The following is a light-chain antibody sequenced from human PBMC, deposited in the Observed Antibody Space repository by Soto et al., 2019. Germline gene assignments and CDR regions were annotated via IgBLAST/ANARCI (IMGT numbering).Light chain of an antibody. J-gene: IGKJ1*01. CDR3: QQTSRTPQT. V-gene: IGKV1-39*01. CDR1: QSISSY. Sequence: DIQVTQSPSSLSASVGDRVTITCRASQSISSYLNWYQQKPGKAPNLVIYGASSLQSGVPSRFSGSGSATDFTLTIRGLQREDFATYCCQQTSRTPQTFGQGTKVDIK. CDR2: GAS.